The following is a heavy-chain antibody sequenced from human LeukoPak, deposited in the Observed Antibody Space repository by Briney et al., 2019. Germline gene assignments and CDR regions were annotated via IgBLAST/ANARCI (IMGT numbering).Heavy chain of an antibody. V-gene: IGHV4-31*03. CDR1: GGSISSGGYY. CDR2: IYYSGST. CDR3: ARDPTYDSSGYYGDY. J-gene: IGHJ4*02. Sequence: SETLSLTCTVSGGSISSGGYYWSWIRQHPGKGLEWIGYIYYSGSTYYNPSLKSRVTISVDTSKNQFSLKLSSVTAADTAVYYCARDPTYDSSGYYGDYWGQGTLVTVSS. D-gene: IGHD3-22*01.